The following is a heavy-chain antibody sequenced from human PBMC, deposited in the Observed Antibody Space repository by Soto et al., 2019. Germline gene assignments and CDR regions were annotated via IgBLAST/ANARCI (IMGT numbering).Heavy chain of an antibody. Sequence: GGSLRLSCAASGFTFSSYGMHWVRQAPGKGLEWVAVIWYDGSNKYYADSVKGRFTISRDNSKNTLYLQMNSLRAEDTAVYYCAKADYDDSSGAPGYWGQGTLVTVSS. V-gene: IGHV3-30*02. CDR3: AKADYDDSSGAPGY. D-gene: IGHD3-22*01. CDR2: IWYDGSNK. J-gene: IGHJ4*02. CDR1: GFTFSSYG.